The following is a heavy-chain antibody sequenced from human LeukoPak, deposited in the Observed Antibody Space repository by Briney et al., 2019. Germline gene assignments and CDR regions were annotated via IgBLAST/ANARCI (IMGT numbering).Heavy chain of an antibody. V-gene: IGHV3-23*01. D-gene: IGHD3-22*01. CDR1: GFTFSSYA. CDR3: AKAPYYYDSSGYSTAIYYFDY. Sequence: GGSLRLSCAASGFTFSSYAMSWVRQAPGKGLEWVSAISGSGGSTYYADSVKGRITISRDNSKNTPYLQMNSLRAEDTAVYYCAKAPYYYDSSGYSTAIYYFDYWGQGTLVTVSS. CDR2: ISGSGGST. J-gene: IGHJ4*02.